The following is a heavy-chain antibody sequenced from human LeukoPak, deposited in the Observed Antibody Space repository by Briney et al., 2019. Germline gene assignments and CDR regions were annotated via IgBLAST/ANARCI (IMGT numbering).Heavy chain of an antibody. V-gene: IGHV1-18*01. Sequence: GASVKVSCKASGDTFSNYGIHWVRQAPGDGLVWRGWISDINTNTNYAQKVQGRVTMTADTSTATAYMLLWSLRSDDTAVYYCARARFSSRNRDGYFDSWGEGTLVTVSS. CDR2: ISDINTNT. J-gene: IGHJ4*02. CDR1: GDTFSNYG. D-gene: IGHD6-13*01. CDR3: ARARFSSRNRDGYFDS.